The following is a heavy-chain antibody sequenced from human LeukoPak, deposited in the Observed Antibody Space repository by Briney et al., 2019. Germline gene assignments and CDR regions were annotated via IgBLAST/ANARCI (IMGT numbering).Heavy chain of an antibody. Sequence: SETLSLTCTVSGGSISSSSYYWGWIRQPPGKGLEWIGTIFYSGSTYYNPSLKSRVTISVDTSKNQFSLKLSSVTAADTAVYYCARLIPRTPRGYCSGGSCYAKYYFDYWGQGTLVTVSS. CDR3: ARLIPRTPRGYCSGGSCYAKYYFDY. CDR2: IFYSGST. D-gene: IGHD2-15*01. CDR1: GGSISSSSYY. V-gene: IGHV4-39*01. J-gene: IGHJ4*02.